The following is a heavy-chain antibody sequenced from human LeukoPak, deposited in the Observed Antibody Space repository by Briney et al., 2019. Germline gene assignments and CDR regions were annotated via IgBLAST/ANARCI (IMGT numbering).Heavy chain of an antibody. D-gene: IGHD2-21*02. CDR3: ARDRCGGADCANWFDP. CDR2: IYSGGVT. J-gene: IGHJ5*02. Sequence: GGSLRLSCAASGFTVSSNYLSWVRQAPGKGLEWVSLIYSGGVTYYADSVKGRFAISRDNSKNTLYLQMSSLRVEDTSVYFCARDRCGGADCANWFDPWGQGTLVIVSS. CDR1: GFTVSSNY. V-gene: IGHV3-53*01.